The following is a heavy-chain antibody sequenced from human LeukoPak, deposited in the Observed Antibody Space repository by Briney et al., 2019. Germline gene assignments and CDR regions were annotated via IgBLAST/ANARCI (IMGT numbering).Heavy chain of an antibody. CDR1: GYTFTGYY. V-gene: IGHV1-2*02. Sequence: GASVKLSCKASGYTFTGYYMYWVRQAPGQGHEWMGWINPNSGGTNYAQKFQGRVTVTRDTSISTAYMELSRLRSDDTAVYYCARDYGDLISGYYYYDYYMDVWGKGTTVTISS. CDR3: ARDYGDLISGYYYYDYYMDV. J-gene: IGHJ6*03. D-gene: IGHD4-17*01. CDR2: INPNSGGT.